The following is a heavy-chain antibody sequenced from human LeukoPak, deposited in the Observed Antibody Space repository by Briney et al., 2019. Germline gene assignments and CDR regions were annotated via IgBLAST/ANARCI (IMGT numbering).Heavy chain of an antibody. Sequence: GGSLRLSCAVSGFTFSSYRLHWVRQAPGKGLVWVSRISTDGTTTTYADSVKGRFTISRDNAKNTLYLQMNSLRAEDTAVYYCARDSGYSILGYWGQGTLVTVSS. J-gene: IGHJ4*02. V-gene: IGHV3-74*01. CDR1: GFTFSSYR. CDR2: ISTDGTTT. CDR3: ARDSGYSILGY. D-gene: IGHD6-13*01.